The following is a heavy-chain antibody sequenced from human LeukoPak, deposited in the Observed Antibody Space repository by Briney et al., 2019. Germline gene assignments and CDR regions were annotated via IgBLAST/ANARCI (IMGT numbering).Heavy chain of an antibody. D-gene: IGHD2-2*01. CDR3: AKDGQYSTSWSPFDY. V-gene: IGHV3-23*01. CDR2: TGSGGVTT. CDR1: GFTFSSYA. J-gene: IGHJ4*02. Sequence: GGSLRLSCAASGFTFSSYAMSWVRQAPGKGLEWVSATGSGGVTTYYADSVKGRFTISRDNSKNTLYLQVNSLRADDTAVYYCAKDGQYSTSWSPFDYWGQGTLVTVSS.